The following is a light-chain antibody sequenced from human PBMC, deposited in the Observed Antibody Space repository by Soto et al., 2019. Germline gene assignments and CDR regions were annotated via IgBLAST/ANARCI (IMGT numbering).Light chain of an antibody. V-gene: IGKV1-39*01. J-gene: IGKJ4*01. CDR2: ATS. Sequence: DIQMTQSPSSLSASVGDRVTITCRASQSISSYLNWYQQKPGKAPKLLIYATSNLQSGVPSRFSGSTSGTDFTLTISSLQPEDFATYYCQQSYSTPHFGGGTKVDIK. CDR1: QSISSY. CDR3: QQSYSTPH.